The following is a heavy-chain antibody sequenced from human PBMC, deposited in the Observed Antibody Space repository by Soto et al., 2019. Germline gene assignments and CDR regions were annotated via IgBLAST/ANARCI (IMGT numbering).Heavy chain of an antibody. Sequence: GESLKISCKGSGYSFISYWVGWVRQMPGKGLEWMGIIYPGDSDTRYSPSFQGQVTISADKSITTAYLQWSSLKASDTAMYYCERNELPGGGTGHGMDVWGQGTTVTVSS. CDR1: GYSFISYW. V-gene: IGHV5-51*01. CDR2: IYPGDSDT. D-gene: IGHD1-1*01. CDR3: ERNELPGGGTGHGMDV. J-gene: IGHJ6*02.